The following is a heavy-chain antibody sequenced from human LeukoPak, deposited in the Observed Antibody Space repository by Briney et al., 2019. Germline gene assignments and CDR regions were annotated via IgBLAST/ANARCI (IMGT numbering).Heavy chain of an antibody. J-gene: IGHJ5*02. Sequence: GGSLRLSFAASGFTFSSYSMNWVRQAPGKGLEWVSSISSSSSYIYYADSVKGRFTISRDNAKNSLYLQMNSLRAEDTALYYCARNLYRDIVVVVAADLWGQGTLVTVSS. CDR2: ISSSSSYI. CDR3: ARNLYRDIVVVVAADL. D-gene: IGHD2-15*01. V-gene: IGHV3-21*01. CDR1: GFTFSSYS.